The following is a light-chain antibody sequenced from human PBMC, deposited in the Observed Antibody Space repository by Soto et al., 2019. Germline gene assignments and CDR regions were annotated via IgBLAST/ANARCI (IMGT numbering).Light chain of an antibody. CDR2: DVS. Sequence: QSVLTQPRSVSGSPGQSVTISCTGTSSDVGSYNYVSWYQQHAGKAPNLMISDVSKRPSGVPDRFSGSKSGNTASLTISGLQAEDEDYYYCCSYAGSSTLLFGGGTKLTVL. CDR3: CSYAGSSTLL. J-gene: IGLJ3*02. V-gene: IGLV2-11*01. CDR1: SSDVGSYNY.